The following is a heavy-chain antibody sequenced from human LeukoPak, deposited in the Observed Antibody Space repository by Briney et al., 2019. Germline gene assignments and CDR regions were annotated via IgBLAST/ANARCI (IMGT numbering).Heavy chain of an antibody. V-gene: IGHV1-2*02. Sequence: GASVKVSCKASGYTFTGYYMHWVRQAPGQGLGWMGWINPNSGGTNYAQKFQGRVTMTRDTSISTAYMELSRLRSDDTAVYYCARVHCSSTSCYLGYWGQGTLVTVSS. CDR1: GYTFTGYY. D-gene: IGHD2-2*01. CDR2: INPNSGGT. J-gene: IGHJ4*02. CDR3: ARVHCSSTSCYLGY.